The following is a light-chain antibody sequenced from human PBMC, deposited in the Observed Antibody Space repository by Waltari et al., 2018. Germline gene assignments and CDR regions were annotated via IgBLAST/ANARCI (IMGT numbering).Light chain of an antibody. CDR1: QSLSKY. CDR3: QHYESLPVT. CDR2: HAS. J-gene: IGKJ1*01. Sequence: EIVLTQSPGTLSLSPGARATLSCRASQSLSKYLAWYQQKPGQAPRLLIYHASSRAAGIPDRFSGSGYGTDFSLTISRLEPEDFAVYYCQHYESLPVTFGQGTKVEIK. V-gene: IGKV3-20*01.